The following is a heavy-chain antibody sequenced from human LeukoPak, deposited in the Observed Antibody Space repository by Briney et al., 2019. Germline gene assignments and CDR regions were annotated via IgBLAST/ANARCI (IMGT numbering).Heavy chain of an antibody. CDR2: MNQDGSRK. Sequence: GGSLRLSCVASGFTFSSSWMSWVRQGPGKGPEWVVNMNQDGSRKYYVDSVKGRFTISRDNAKNSLFLQMNGLRDEDTAVYYCTRDSQGSGAYSTDQWGQGTLVTVSS. J-gene: IGHJ4*02. CDR3: TRDSQGSGAYSTDQ. V-gene: IGHV3-7*01. CDR1: GFTFSSSW. D-gene: IGHD3-10*01.